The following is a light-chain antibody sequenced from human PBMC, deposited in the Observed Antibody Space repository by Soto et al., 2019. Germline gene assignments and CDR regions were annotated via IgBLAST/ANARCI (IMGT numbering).Light chain of an antibody. CDR2: GTS. V-gene: IGKV3-20*01. CDR1: QNINSRY. Sequence: EIVLTQSPGTLSLSPGERATLSCRASQNINSRYLAWYQQKPGQAPRLLIYGTSSRATRIPDRFSGSGSGTDFTLTISRLEPEDFAVYYCQQFGSSPGFTFGPGTKVDIK. CDR3: QQFGSSPGFT. J-gene: IGKJ3*01.